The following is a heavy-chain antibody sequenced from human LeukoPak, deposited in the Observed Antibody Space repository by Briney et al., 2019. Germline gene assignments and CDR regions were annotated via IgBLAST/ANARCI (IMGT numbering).Heavy chain of an antibody. J-gene: IGHJ3*02. CDR3: ARVQDSSSDAFDI. Sequence: VASVKVSCKASGGTFSSYAISWVRQAPGQGLEWLGGIIPIFGTANYAQKFQGRVTITADESTSTAYMELSSLRAEDTAVYYCARVQDSSSDAFDIWGQGTMVTVSS. D-gene: IGHD6-6*01. CDR1: GGTFSSYA. CDR2: IIPIFGTA. V-gene: IGHV1-69*13.